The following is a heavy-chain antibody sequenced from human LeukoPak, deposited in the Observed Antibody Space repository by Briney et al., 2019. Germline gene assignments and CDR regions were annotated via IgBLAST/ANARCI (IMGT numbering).Heavy chain of an antibody. J-gene: IGHJ4*02. V-gene: IGHV4-59*08. Sequence: SETLSLTCTVSSGSISSYYWSWIRQPPGKGLEWIGYIYYSGSTNYNPSLKSRVTISVDTSKNQFSLKLSSVTAADTAVYYCARQGLETGGRGSSWYYFDYWGQGTLVTVSS. D-gene: IGHD6-13*01. CDR1: SGSISSYY. CDR2: IYYSGST. CDR3: ARQGLETGGRGSSWYYFDY.